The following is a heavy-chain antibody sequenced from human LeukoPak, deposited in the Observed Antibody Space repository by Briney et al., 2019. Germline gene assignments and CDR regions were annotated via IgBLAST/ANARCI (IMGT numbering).Heavy chain of an antibody. J-gene: IGHJ4*02. Sequence: GGSLRLSCAASGFTFSTYSMSWVRQAPGKGLEWVSPISSSSTYIDYADSVKGRFTISRDNAKKSLYLQMNSLRAEDTAIYYCARAYSGSYEDNWGQGTLVTVSS. CDR1: GFTFSTYS. CDR3: ARAYSGSYEDN. V-gene: IGHV3-21*01. CDR2: ISSSSTYI. D-gene: IGHD1-26*01.